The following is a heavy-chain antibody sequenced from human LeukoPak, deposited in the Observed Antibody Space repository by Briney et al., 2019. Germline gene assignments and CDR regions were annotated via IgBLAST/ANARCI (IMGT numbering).Heavy chain of an antibody. V-gene: IGHV4-61*02. D-gene: IGHD6-13*01. CDR1: GGSISSGSYY. J-gene: IGHJ4*02. CDR3: ARDGGIAAAVPFDY. CDR2: IYTSGST. Sequence: SQTLSLTCTVSGGSISSGSYYWSWIRQPAGKGLEWIGRIYTSGSTNYNPSLKSRVTISVDTSKNQFSLKLSSVTAADMAVYYCARDGGIAAAVPFDYWAREPWSPSPQ.